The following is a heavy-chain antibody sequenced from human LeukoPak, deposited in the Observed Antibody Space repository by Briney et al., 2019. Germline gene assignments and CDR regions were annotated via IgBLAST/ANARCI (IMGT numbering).Heavy chain of an antibody. D-gene: IGHD3-22*01. V-gene: IGHV1-8*02. J-gene: IGHJ4*02. CDR2: MNPDSGDT. Sequence: GASVKVSCKASGFTFTTHDMSWVRQATGQGLEWMGWMNPDSGDTAYAQKFQGRVTMTRNISITTAYMELSSLRSEDTAVYYCARVIPYYYDSSGKLDYWGQGTLVTVSS. CDR1: GFTFTTHD. CDR3: ARVIPYYYDSSGKLDY.